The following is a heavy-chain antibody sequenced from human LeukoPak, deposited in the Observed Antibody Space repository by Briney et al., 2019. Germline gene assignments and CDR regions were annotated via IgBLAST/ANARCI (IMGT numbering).Heavy chain of an antibody. Sequence: GGSLRLSCAASGFTFSSYAMSWVRQAPGKGLEWVSAISGSGDSTYYGDSVKGRFTISRDNSKNTLYLQMNSLRAEDTAVYYCAKTRPLDSSSWSHGDYWGXGTLVTVSS. CDR1: GFTFSSYA. CDR2: ISGSGDST. V-gene: IGHV3-23*01. CDR3: AKTRPLDSSSWSHGDY. D-gene: IGHD6-13*01. J-gene: IGHJ4*02.